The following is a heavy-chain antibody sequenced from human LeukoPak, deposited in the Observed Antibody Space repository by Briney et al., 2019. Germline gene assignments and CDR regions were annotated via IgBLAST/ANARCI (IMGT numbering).Heavy chain of an antibody. Sequence: GSLRLSCAASGFTFSNYWMSWVRQAPGKGLEWVANIKQDGSEKCYVDSVKGRFTISRDNAKNSQYLQMNSLRAEDTAVYYCARLTYYYDSSVAFDIWGQGTMVTVTS. CDR2: IKQDGSEK. CDR1: GFTFSNYW. V-gene: IGHV3-7*01. J-gene: IGHJ3*02. CDR3: ARLTYYYDSSVAFDI. D-gene: IGHD3-22*01.